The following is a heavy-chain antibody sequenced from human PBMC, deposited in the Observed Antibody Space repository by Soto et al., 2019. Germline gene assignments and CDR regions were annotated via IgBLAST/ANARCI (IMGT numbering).Heavy chain of an antibody. Sequence: QVQLQQWGAGLVKPSETLSLSCAVYGQSFSGHSWAWIRQPPGKGLAWIGEISESGSTYYNPSLKSRVTISTDTSTNQFSLKLNSVTAADTAAYFCARGSGIVALPGELEDVNYDFWGQGTLVNVSS. CDR1: GQSFSGHS. J-gene: IGHJ4*02. D-gene: IGHD1-1*01. V-gene: IGHV4-34*01. CDR2: ISESGST. CDR3: ARGSGIVALPGELEDVNYDF.